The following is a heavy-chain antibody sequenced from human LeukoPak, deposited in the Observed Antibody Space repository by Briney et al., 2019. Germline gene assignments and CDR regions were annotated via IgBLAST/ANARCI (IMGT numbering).Heavy chain of an antibody. Sequence: PGGSLRLSCAASGFTLSSYSMNWVRQAPGKGLEWVSCISGSSTYIYYADSVKGRFTISRDNAQNSLYLQMSSLRAEDTAVYYCARYTFLGGGYYNYYFDYWGQGTLVPVSS. D-gene: IGHD1-26*01. J-gene: IGHJ4*02. CDR2: ISGSSTYI. V-gene: IGHV3-21*01. CDR1: GFTLSSYS. CDR3: ARYTFLGGGYYNYYFDY.